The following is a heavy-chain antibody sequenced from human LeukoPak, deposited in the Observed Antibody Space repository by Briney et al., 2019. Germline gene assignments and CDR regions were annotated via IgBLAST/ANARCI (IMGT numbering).Heavy chain of an antibody. J-gene: IGHJ4*02. CDR2: IYHSGNT. D-gene: IGHD5-24*01. CDR1: GYSISSGYY. Sequence: SETLSLTCTVSGYSISSGYYWGWIRQPPGKGLEWIGSIYHSGNTYYNPSLKSRVTISVDTSKNQFSLKLSSVTAADTAVYYCARHAGRRDGYNYDYWGQGTLVTVSS. V-gene: IGHV4-38-2*02. CDR3: ARHAGRRDGYNYDY.